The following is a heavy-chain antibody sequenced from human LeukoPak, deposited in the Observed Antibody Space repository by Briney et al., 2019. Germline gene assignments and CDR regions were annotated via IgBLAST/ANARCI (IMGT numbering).Heavy chain of an antibody. CDR2: INHSGST. CDR1: GGSFSGYY. V-gene: IGHV4-34*01. J-gene: IGHJ1*01. D-gene: IGHD4-17*01. Sequence: SETLSLTCAVYGGSFSGYYWSWIRQPPGKGLEWIGEINHSGSTNYNPSLKSRVAILVDTSKSQFSLKLSSVTAADTAVYYCARGHSPVTTKVSYFQHWGQGTLVTVSS. CDR3: ARGHSPVTTKVSYFQH.